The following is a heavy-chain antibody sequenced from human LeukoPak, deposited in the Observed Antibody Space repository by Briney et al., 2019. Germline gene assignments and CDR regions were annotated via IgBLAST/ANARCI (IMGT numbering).Heavy chain of an antibody. Sequence: SETLSLICTVSGGFISSCYWSCIRQPPGKGLEWIGYIYYSGSTHYNPSLKSRVTISVDTSKNQFSLKLSSVTAADTAVYYCARGGVVVVAANDTWFDPWGQGTLVTVSS. CDR3: ARGGVVVVAANDTWFDP. J-gene: IGHJ5*02. V-gene: IGHV4-59*01. D-gene: IGHD2-15*01. CDR1: GGFISSCY. CDR2: IYYSGST.